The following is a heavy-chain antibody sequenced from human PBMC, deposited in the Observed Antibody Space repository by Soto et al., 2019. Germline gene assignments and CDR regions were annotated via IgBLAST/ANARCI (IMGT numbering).Heavy chain of an antibody. CDR3: AKAGGTAIVNWLDP. CDR2: ITGSGGNT. J-gene: IGHJ5*02. Sequence: EVQLLESGGGLVQPGGSLRLSCTASGFTFSTYAMSWVRQAPGKGLKWVSTITGSGGNTYYADSVKGQFTISRDNSKNTLYIQMNSLRAEDTAVYYCAKAGGTAIVNWLDPWGQGAPVIVSS. CDR1: GFTFSTYA. V-gene: IGHV3-23*01. D-gene: IGHD5-18*01.